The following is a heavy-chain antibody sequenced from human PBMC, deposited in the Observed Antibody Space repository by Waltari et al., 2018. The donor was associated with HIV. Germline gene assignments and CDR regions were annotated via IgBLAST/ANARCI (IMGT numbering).Heavy chain of an antibody. CDR2: MKNKTDGGTT. CDR1: GSTFSTHW. V-gene: IGHV3-15*01. Sequence: EVPLVESGGGWVKPGASLRLSCAASGSTFSTHWMRRVRQAPGKGLEWVGRMKNKTDGGTTDYAAPVKGRFTISRDDSKNTLYLQMNSLKTEDTAVYYCTTTLDSSGWGQGTLVTVSS. CDR3: TTTLDSSG. D-gene: IGHD3-10*01. J-gene: IGHJ4*02.